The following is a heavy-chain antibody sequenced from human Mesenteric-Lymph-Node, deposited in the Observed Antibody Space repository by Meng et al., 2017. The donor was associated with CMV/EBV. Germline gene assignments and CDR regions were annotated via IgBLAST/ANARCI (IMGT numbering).Heavy chain of an antibody. D-gene: IGHD2-2*01. CDR3: AREDCSTTNCYYYFDY. Sequence: SGYSFTGYYIHWVRQAPGQGLEWVGRINPSSGGTNFAQKFQGRVTMARDTSISTAYMELSRLRSDDTAVYYCAREDCSTTNCYYYFDYWGQGTLVTVSS. J-gene: IGHJ4*02. CDR2: INPSSGGT. CDR1: GYSFTGYY. V-gene: IGHV1-2*06.